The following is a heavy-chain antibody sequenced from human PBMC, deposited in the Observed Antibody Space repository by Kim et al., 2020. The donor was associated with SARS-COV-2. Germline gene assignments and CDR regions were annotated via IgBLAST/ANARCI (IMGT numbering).Heavy chain of an antibody. J-gene: IGHJ6*02. CDR1: GYSFTNRY. D-gene: IGHD1-26*01. V-gene: IGHV1-46*01. Sequence: ASVKVSCKASGYSFTNRYLHWVRQAPGEGLEWMGVINPYDATTSYAQKFQGRVTMTRETSTSTVYMELSSLRSEDTAVYYCARGSREGYWAYYGMDVWAQGTTVTVSS. CDR3: ARGSREGYWAYYGMDV. CDR2: INPYDATT.